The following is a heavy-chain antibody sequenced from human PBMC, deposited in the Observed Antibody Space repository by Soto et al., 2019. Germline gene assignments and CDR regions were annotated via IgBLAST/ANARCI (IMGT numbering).Heavy chain of an antibody. V-gene: IGHV4-31*03. CDR3: AREAAGILNWFDP. CDR1: GGSISSGGYY. J-gene: IGHJ5*02. CDR2: IYYSGST. Sequence: QVQLQESGPGLVKPSQTLSLTCTVSGGSISSGGYYWSWIRQHPGKGLEWIGYIYYSGSTYYNPSLKSRVTISVDTSKNQCSLKLSSVTAADTAVYYGAREAAGILNWFDPWGQGTLVTVSS. D-gene: IGHD6-25*01.